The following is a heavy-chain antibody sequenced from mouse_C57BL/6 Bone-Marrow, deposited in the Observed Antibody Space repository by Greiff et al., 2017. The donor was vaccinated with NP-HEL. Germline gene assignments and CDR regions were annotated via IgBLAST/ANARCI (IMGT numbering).Heavy chain of an antibody. V-gene: IGHV5-4*01. Sequence: EVHLVESGGGLVKPGGSLKLSCAASGFTFSSYAMSWVRQTPEKRLEWVATISDGGSYTYYPDNVKGRFTISRDNAKNNLYLQMSHLKSEDTAMYYCARKLRGDYWGQGTSVTVSS. CDR3: ARKLRGDY. CDR2: ISDGGSYT. J-gene: IGHJ4*01. D-gene: IGHD1-3*01. CDR1: GFTFSSYA.